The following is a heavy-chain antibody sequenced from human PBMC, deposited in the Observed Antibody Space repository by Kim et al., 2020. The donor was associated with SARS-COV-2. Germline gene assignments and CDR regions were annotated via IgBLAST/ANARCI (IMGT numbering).Heavy chain of an antibody. J-gene: IGHJ4*02. CDR3: AREPAGYNL. Sequence: GGSLRLSCAGSGFAFNAYAMNWVRQAPGKGLEWVAYIRRGGSERLYADSVKGRFTVSRDNPNKSLYLQMDSLRPEDTAVYYCAREPAGYNLWGQGTVVTVSS. D-gene: IGHD2-2*02. CDR1: GFAFNAYA. V-gene: IGHV3-21*01. CDR2: IRRGGSER.